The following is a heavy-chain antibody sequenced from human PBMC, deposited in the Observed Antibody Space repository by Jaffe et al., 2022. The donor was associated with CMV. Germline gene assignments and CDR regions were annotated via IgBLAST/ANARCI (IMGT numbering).Heavy chain of an antibody. CDR2: IWYDGSNK. V-gene: IGHV3-33*08. CDR1: GFTFSSYG. J-gene: IGHJ4*02. Sequence: QVQLVESGGGVVQPGRSLRLSCAASGFTFSSYGMHWVRQAPGKGLEWVAVIWYDGSNKYYADSVKGRFTISRDNSKNTLYLQMNSLRAEDTAVYYCAREGTGDYYDSSLDYWGQGTLVTVSS. D-gene: IGHD3-22*01. CDR3: AREGTGDYYDSSLDY.